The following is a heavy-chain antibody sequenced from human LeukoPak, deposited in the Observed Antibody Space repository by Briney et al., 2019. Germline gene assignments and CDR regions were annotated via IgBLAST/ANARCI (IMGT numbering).Heavy chain of an antibody. CDR1: GFTFNNAW. J-gene: IGHJ3*01. V-gene: IGHV3-7*03. D-gene: IGHD1-26*01. Sequence: PGGSLRLSCAASGFTFNNAWMSWVRQAPGKGLEWVANIKQDRSEKYYVDSVKGRFTISRDNAKNSLYLQLNSLRAEDSGIYYCAKAFRIVGIGNPDDAFDVWGQGTVVTVS. CDR3: AKAFRIVGIGNPDDAFDV. CDR2: IKQDRSEK.